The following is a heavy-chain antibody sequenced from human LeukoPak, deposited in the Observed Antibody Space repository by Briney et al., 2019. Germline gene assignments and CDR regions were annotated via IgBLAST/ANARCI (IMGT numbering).Heavy chain of an antibody. V-gene: IGHV3-21*01. CDR2: ISSSSSYI. D-gene: IGHD4-23*01. J-gene: IGHJ5*02. Sequence: PGGSLRLSCAASGFTFSSYSMNWVRQAPGKGLEWVSSISSSSSYIYYADSVKGRFTISRDNAKNSLYLQMNSLRAEDTAVYYCARERPKLRGWFDPWGQGTLVTVSS. CDR3: ARERPKLRGWFDP. CDR1: GFTFSSYS.